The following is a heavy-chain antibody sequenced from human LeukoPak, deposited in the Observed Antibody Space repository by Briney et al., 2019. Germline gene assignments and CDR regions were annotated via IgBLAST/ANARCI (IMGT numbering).Heavy chain of an antibody. Sequence: SETLSLTCTVDSITTNGYYWGWIRQPPGKGLEWIGRINTSGTTNYNPSLKSRVTISVDTSKDQFSLKLSSVTAADTAVYYCARGRRDGYNSYWYFDLWGRGTLVTVSS. D-gene: IGHD5-24*01. V-gene: IGHV4-39*07. J-gene: IGHJ2*01. CDR2: INTSGTT. CDR1: SITTNGYY. CDR3: ARGRRDGYNSYWYFDL.